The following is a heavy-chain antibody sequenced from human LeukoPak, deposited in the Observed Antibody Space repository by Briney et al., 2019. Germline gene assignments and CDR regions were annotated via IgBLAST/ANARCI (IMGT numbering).Heavy chain of an antibody. CDR3: ARDSLYCSGGSCYIY. Sequence: PSETLSLTCTVSGDSISSSYWSWIRQPPGKGLEWIGYINYSGRTNYNPSLKSRVTISVDTSKSQFSLKLSSVTAADTAVYYCARDSLYCSGGSCYIYWGQGTLVTVSS. V-gene: IGHV4-59*12. CDR2: INYSGRT. CDR1: GDSISSSY. J-gene: IGHJ4*02. D-gene: IGHD2-15*01.